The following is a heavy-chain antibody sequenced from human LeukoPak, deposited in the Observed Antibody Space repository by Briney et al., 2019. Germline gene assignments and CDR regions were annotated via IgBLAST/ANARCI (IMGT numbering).Heavy chain of an antibody. D-gene: IGHD3-3*01. CDR2: ISWNSGSI. V-gene: IGHV3-9*01. Sequence: PGGSLRLSCAASGLTFDDYAMHWVRQAPGKGLEWVSGISWNSGSIGYADSVKGRFTISRDNAKNSLYLQMNSLRAEDTALYYCAKDIALWSGYHDAFDIWGQGTMVTVSS. J-gene: IGHJ3*02. CDR1: GLTFDDYA. CDR3: AKDIALWSGYHDAFDI.